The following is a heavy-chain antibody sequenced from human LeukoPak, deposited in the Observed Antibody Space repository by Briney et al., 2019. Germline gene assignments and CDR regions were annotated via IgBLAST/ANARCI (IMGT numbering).Heavy chain of an antibody. CDR3: ARGYKYYYDSSGHPAGAFDI. CDR2: INHSGST. V-gene: IGHV4-34*01. J-gene: IGHJ3*02. D-gene: IGHD3-22*01. Sequence: SETLSLTCAVYGGSFSGYYWSWIRQPPGKGLEWIGEINHSGSTNYNPSLKSRVTISVGTSKNQFSLKLSSVTAADTAVYYCARGYKYYYDSSGHPAGAFDIWGQGTMVTVSS. CDR1: GGSFSGYY.